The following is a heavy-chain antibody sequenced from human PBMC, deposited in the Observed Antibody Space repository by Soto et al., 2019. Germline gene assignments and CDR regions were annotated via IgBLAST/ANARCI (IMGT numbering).Heavy chain of an antibody. J-gene: IGHJ5*02. V-gene: IGHV1-69*01. Sequence: QVQLVQSGAEVKKPGSSVKVSCKASGGTFSSYAISWVRQAPGQGLDGREGIIPIFGTANYAQKFQGRVTITADESTSTAYMELSSLRSEDTAVYYCARGKATVTTMWDDNWFDPWGQGTLVTVSS. CDR2: IIPIFGTA. D-gene: IGHD4-17*01. CDR3: ARGKATVTTMWDDNWFDP. CDR1: GGTFSSYA.